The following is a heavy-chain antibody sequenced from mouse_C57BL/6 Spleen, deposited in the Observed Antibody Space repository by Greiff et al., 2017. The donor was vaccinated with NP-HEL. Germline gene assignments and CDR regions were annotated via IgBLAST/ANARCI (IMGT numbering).Heavy chain of an antibody. CDR3: ARYYYYDHY. CDR1: GYAFSSSW. J-gene: IGHJ2*01. Sequence: VQLQQSGPELVKPGASVKISCKASGYAFSSSWMNWVKQRPGKGLEWIGRIYPGDGDTNYNGKFKGKATLTADKSSSTAYLQLSSLTSEDSAVYFCARYYYYDHYWGQGTTLTVSS. V-gene: IGHV1-82*01. CDR2: IYPGDGDT. D-gene: IGHD2-4*01.